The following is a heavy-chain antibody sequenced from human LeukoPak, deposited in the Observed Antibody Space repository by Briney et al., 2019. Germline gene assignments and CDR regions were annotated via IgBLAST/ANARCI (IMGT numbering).Heavy chain of an antibody. D-gene: IGHD6-13*01. V-gene: IGHV1-69*04. CDR3: ARSCGNSSWYENWFDP. CDR2: IIPILGIA. Sequence: ASVKVSCKASGGTFSSYAISWVRQAPGQGLEWMGRIIPILGIANYAQKFQGRVTITADKSTSTAYMELSSLRSEDTAVYYCARSCGNSSWYENWFDPWGQGTLVTVSS. CDR1: GGTFSSYA. J-gene: IGHJ5*02.